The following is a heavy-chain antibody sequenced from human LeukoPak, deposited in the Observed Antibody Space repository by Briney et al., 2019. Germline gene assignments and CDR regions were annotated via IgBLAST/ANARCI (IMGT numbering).Heavy chain of an antibody. V-gene: IGHV1-24*01. D-gene: IGHD6-13*01. J-gene: IGHJ4*02. CDR1: GYTLTELS. CDR2: FDPEDGET. CDR3: ATTRGIAAAVDY. Sequence: ASVKVSCKVSGYTLTELSMHWVRQAPGKGLEWMGGFDPEDGETIYAQKFQGRVTMTEDTSTDTAYMELSGLRSEDTVVYYCATTRGIAAAVDYWGQGTLVTVSS.